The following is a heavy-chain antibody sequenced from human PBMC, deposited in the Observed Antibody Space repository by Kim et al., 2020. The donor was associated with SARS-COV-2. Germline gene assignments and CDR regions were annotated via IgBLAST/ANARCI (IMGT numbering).Heavy chain of an antibody. CDR2: VYTSGST. CDR3: ARAHYYDSVYGMDV. CDR1: GGSISSGGHY. D-gene: IGHD3-22*01. Sequence: SETLSLTCTVSGGSISSGGHYWSWIRQPAGKGLEWIGHVYTSGSTNYSPSLKSRVTISADTSKSQFFLKLSSVTAADTAVYYCARAHYYDSVYGMDVWGQGTTVTVSS. J-gene: IGHJ6*02. V-gene: IGHV4-61*09.